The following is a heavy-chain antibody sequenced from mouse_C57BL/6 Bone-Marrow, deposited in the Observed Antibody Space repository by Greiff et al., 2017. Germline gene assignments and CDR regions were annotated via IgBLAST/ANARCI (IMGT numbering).Heavy chain of an antibody. CDR2: IYPGDGDT. D-gene: IGHD2-1*01. CDR1: GYAFSSYW. CDR3: ARWPLLFSWYAMDY. J-gene: IGHJ4*01. V-gene: IGHV1-80*01. Sequence: VQLQQSGAELVKPGASVKISCKASGYAFSSYWMNWVKQRPGQGLEWVGQIYPGDGDTNYNGQFKGKATLTADQSSSTAYMQLSSLTSEDSAVYFCARWPLLFSWYAMDYWGQGTSVTVSS.